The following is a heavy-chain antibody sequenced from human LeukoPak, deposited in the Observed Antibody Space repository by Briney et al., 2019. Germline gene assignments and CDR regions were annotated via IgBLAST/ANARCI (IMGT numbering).Heavy chain of an antibody. D-gene: IGHD5-12*01. CDR3: ARDRSGYEGGDY. V-gene: IGHV1-18*01. CDR2: ISPYNTNT. Sequence: ASVKVSCKASGYTFTRYGISWVRQAPGQGLEWMGWISPYNTNTNNVQNLQARVTMTTDTSTSTAYMELKSLRSDDTAVYYCARDRSGYEGGDYWGQGTLVTVSS. J-gene: IGHJ4*02. CDR1: GYTFTRYG.